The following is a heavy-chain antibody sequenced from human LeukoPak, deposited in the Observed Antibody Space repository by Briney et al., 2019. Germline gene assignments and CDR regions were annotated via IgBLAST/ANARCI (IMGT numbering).Heavy chain of an antibody. CDR1: GFTFSSYG. CDR2: IWYDGSKR. D-gene: IGHD6-13*01. J-gene: IGHJ5*02. Sequence: PGRSLRLSCAASGFTFSSYGMHWVRQAPGKGLEGVAVIWYDGSKRYYADSVKGRFTISRDNSKNTLDLQMNSLRVEDTAVYYCASAGEQLVTTRNNWFDPWGQGTLVTVFS. V-gene: IGHV3-33*01. CDR3: ASAGEQLVTTRNNWFDP.